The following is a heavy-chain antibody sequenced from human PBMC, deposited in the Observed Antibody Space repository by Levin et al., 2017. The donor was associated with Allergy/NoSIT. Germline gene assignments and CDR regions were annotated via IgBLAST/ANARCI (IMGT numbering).Heavy chain of an antibody. V-gene: IGHV3-64*01. J-gene: IGHJ4*02. D-gene: IGHD5-18*01. CDR2: ISSNGGST. CDR1: GFTFSSHA. CDR3: ARDTGDMEYNYGFFDY. Sequence: PGGSLRLSCAASGFTFSSHAMHWVRQAPGKGLEYVSAISSNGGSTYYANSVKGRFTISRDNSKNTLYLQMGSLRAEDMAVYYCARDTGDMEYNYGFFDYWGQGTLVTVSS.